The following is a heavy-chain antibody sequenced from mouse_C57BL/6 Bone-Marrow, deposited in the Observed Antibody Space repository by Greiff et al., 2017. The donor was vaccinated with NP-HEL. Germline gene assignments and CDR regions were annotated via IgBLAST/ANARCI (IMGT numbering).Heavy chain of an antibody. CDR1: GYTFTDYY. V-gene: IGHV1-84*01. CDR2: IYPGSGNT. J-gene: IGHJ2*01. CDR3: ARDDGYPYFDY. D-gene: IGHD2-3*01. Sequence: HLVESGPELVKPGASVKISCKASGYTFTDYYINWVKQRPGQGLEWIGWIYPGSGNTKYNEKFKGKATLTVDTSSSTAYMQLSSLTSEDSAVYFCARDDGYPYFDYWGQGTTLTVSS.